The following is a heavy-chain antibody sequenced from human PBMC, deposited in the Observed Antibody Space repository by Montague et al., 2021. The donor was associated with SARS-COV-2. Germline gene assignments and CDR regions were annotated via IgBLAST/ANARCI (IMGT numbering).Heavy chain of an antibody. CDR2: LSDDGRQS. J-gene: IGHJ5*02. V-gene: IGHV3-30*04. D-gene: IGHD4-17*01. CDR1: GFHFNIRA. CDR3: ARDSGDSHGDYYFDL. Sequence: SPRLSCAASGFHFNIRALHWVRQAPGKGLEWVAVLSDDGRQSFYSDSVKGRFTISRDNSNNTLYLQLNSLKYEDTAVYFCARDSGDSHGDYYFDLWGQGTLVIVSS.